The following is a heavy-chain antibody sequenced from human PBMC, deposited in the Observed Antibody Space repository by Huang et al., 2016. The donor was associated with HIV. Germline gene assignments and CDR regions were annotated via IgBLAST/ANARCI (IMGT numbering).Heavy chain of an antibody. CDR1: GYSFTSYW. CDR3: ARQVMEYGMDV. D-gene: IGHD3-16*01. Sequence: EVQLVQSGAEVKKSGESLKISCKGTGYSFTSYWIGWVRQMPGKGLEWRGVIYAGDSDTRYSPSFQGQVTISADKSITTAYLQWSSLKASDTAMYYCARQVMEYGMDVWGQGTTVTVSS. CDR2: IYAGDSDT. V-gene: IGHV5-51*01. J-gene: IGHJ6*02.